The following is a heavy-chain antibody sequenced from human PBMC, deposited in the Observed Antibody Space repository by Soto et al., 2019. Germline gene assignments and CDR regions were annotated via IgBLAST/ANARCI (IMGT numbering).Heavy chain of an antibody. D-gene: IGHD3-3*01. V-gene: IGHV4-31*03. CDR2: IYYSGST. Sequence: PSETLSLTCTVSGGSISSGGYYWSWIRQHPGKGLEWIGYIYYSGSTYYNPSLKSRVTISVDTSKNQFSLKLSSVTAADTAVYYCARGRGKSGSRPYGYYGMDVWGQGTTVTVSS. CDR3: ARGRGKSGSRPYGYYGMDV. CDR1: GGSISSGGYY. J-gene: IGHJ6*02.